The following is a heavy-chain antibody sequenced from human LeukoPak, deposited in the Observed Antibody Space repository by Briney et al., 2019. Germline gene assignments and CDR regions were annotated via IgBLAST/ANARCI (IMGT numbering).Heavy chain of an antibody. CDR3: ARDVGDGIQLWFLYGMDV. J-gene: IGHJ6*02. CDR1: GFTFSSYA. CDR2: ISYDGSNK. V-gene: IGHV3-30*04. D-gene: IGHD5-18*01. Sequence: PGGSLRLSCAASGFTFSSYAMHWVRQAPGKGLEWAAVISYDGSNKYYADSVKGRFTISRDNSKNTLYLQMNSLRAEDTAVYYCARDVGDGIQLWFLYGMDVWGQGTTVTVSS.